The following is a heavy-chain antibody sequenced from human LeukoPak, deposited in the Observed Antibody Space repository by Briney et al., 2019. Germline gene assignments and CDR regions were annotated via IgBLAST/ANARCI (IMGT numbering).Heavy chain of an antibody. D-gene: IGHD2-15*01. CDR3: ARGGGGYCSGGRCNFYRYYMDV. CDR2: ISSGYPTI. Sequence: PGGSLRLSCAASGFTFSSYGMHWVRQAPGKGLEWVSYISSGYPTIYYADSVKGTFTISRANAKNSLYLQMKSLRAGDTAVYYCARGGGGYCSGGRCNFYRYYMDVWGKGTTVTVSS. V-gene: IGHV3-48*01. CDR1: GFTFSSYG. J-gene: IGHJ6*03.